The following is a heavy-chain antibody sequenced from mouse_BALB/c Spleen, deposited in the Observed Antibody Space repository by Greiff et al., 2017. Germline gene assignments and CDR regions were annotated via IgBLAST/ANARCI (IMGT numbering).Heavy chain of an antibody. Sequence: EVKLMESGPSLVKPSQTLSLTCSVTGDSITSGYWNWIRKFPGNKLEYMGYISYSGSTYYNPSLKSRISITRDASKNQYYLQLNSVTTEDTATYYCARGEYGNYVFAYWGQGTLVTVSA. V-gene: IGHV3-8*02. CDR3: ARGEYGNYVFAY. CDR1: GDSITSGY. D-gene: IGHD2-10*02. J-gene: IGHJ3*01. CDR2: ISYSGST.